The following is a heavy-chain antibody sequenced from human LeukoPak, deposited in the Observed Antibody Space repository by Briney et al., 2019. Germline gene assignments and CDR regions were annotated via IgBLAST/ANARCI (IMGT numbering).Heavy chain of an antibody. CDR3: ARGYCSSSSCYARFLDY. CDR1: GGSFSGYY. V-gene: IGHV4-34*01. Sequence: PSETLSLTCAVYGGSFSGYYWSWIRQPPGKGLEWIGEINHSGSTNYNPSLKSRVTISVDTSKNQLSLKLSSVTAADTAVYFCARGYCSSSSCYARFLDYWGQGTLVTVSS. CDR2: INHSGST. J-gene: IGHJ4*02. D-gene: IGHD2-2*01.